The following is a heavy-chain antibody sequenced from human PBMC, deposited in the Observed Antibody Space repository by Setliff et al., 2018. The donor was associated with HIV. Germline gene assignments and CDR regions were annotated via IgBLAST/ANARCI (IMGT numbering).Heavy chain of an antibody. V-gene: IGHV4-59*11. Sequence: PSETLSLTCTVSGDSISSHYWSWIRQPPGKGLAWVGYIYYSGSTIYNPSLKSRVAISVDTSKNQFSLKLTSVTAADTAVYYCAREQRTAVAGTYYWGQGTLVTVSS. CDR2: IYYSGST. CDR1: GDSISSHY. CDR3: AREQRTAVAGTYY. J-gene: IGHJ4*02. D-gene: IGHD6-19*01.